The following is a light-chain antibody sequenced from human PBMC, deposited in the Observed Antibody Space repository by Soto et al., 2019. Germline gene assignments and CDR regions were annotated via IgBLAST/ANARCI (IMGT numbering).Light chain of an antibody. CDR2: CAT. J-gene: IGKJ1*01. V-gene: IGKV3-15*01. CDR3: QHYNNWPTS. CDR1: QSLNSN. Sequence: IVMTQSPATLSMSPGERATLSCRASQSLNSNLAWYQQKPGQAPRLLIYCATTRATGIPARFSGSGSGTEFTLTISSLQSEDFAVYVWQHYNNWPTSFVSVTK.